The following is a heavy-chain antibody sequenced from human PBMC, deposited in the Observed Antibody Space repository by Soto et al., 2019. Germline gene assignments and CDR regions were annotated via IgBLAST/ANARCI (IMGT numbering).Heavy chain of an antibody. J-gene: IGHJ5*02. CDR1: GGSISSGGYY. V-gene: IGHV4-31*03. Sequence: SETLSLTCTVSGGSISSGGYYWSWIRQHPGKGLEWIGYIYYSGSTYYNPSLKSRVTISVDTSKNQFSLKLSSVTAADTAVYYCARGLYGSGSYHIKNWFDHWGQGNLVTVSS. CDR3: ARGLYGSGSYHIKNWFDH. CDR2: IYYSGST. D-gene: IGHD3-10*01.